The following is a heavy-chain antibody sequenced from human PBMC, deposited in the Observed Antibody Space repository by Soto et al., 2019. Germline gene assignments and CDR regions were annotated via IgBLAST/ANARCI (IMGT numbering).Heavy chain of an antibody. CDR2: ISSSSSYI. Sequence: PGGPRGVSWGASGCTFSTYAMTWVRQAPGKGMEWVSSISSSSSYIYYADSVKGRFTISRDNAKNSLYLQMNSLRAEDTAVYYCARDSGYCDYWGQGTLVTVSS. V-gene: IGHV3-21*01. CDR1: GCTFSTYA. CDR3: ARDSGYCDY. J-gene: IGHJ4*02. D-gene: IGHD1-26*01.